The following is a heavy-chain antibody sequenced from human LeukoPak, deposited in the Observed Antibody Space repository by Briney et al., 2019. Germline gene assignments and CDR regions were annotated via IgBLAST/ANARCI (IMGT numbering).Heavy chain of an antibody. J-gene: IGHJ4*02. CDR3: ARVVWGWDTAMPTPFDY. V-gene: IGHV3-73*01. CDR2: IRSKANSYAT. CDR1: GFTFSGSA. D-gene: IGHD5-18*01. Sequence: GGSLKLSCAASGFTFSGSAMHWVRQASGKGLEWVGRIRSKANSYATAYAASVKGRFTISTDDSKNTAYLQMNSLRAEDTAVYYCARVVWGWDTAMPTPFDYWGQGTLVTVSS.